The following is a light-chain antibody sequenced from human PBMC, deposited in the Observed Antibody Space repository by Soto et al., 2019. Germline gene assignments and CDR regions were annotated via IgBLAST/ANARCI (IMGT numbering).Light chain of an antibody. Sequence: DIQMTQSPSSLSASVGDSVTITCRASQSISNYLNWYQQKPGQDPKLLVYAASSLQSGVPSRFSGSVSWTDFTLTISSLQPEDFATYYCQQSYSTPFTFGPGTKVYIK. CDR2: AAS. J-gene: IGKJ3*01. CDR1: QSISNY. V-gene: IGKV1-39*01. CDR3: QQSYSTPFT.